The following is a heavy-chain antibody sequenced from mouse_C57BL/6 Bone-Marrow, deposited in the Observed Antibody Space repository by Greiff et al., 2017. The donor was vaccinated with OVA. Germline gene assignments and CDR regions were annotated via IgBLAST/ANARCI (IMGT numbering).Heavy chain of an antibody. D-gene: IGHD2-3*01. V-gene: IGHV5-6*02. J-gene: IGHJ2*01. Sequence: DVMLVESGGDLVKPGGSLKLSCAASGFTFSSYGMSWVRQTPDKRLEWVATISSGGSYTYYPDSVKGRFTISRDNAKNTLYLQMSSLKSEDTAMYYCARLDGYYDYWGQGTTLTVSS. CDR2: ISSGGSYT. CDR3: ARLDGYYDY. CDR1: GFTFSSYG.